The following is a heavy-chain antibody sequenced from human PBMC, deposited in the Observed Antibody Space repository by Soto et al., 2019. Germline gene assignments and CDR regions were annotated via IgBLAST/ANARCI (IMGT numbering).Heavy chain of an antibody. CDR3: ARDLRQWLDFDY. CDR2: IWYDGSNK. J-gene: IGHJ4*02. D-gene: IGHD6-19*01. V-gene: IGHV3-33*01. CDR1: GGTFSSYG. Sequence: QVQLVQSGAEVQKPGSSVKVSCKASGGTFSSYGMHWVRQAPGKGLEWVAVIWYDGSNKYYADSVKGRFTISRDNSKNTRYLQMNSLRAEDTAVYYWARDLRQWLDFDYWGQGTLVTVSS.